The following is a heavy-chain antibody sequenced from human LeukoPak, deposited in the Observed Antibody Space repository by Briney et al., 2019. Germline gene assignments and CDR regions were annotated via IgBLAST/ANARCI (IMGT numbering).Heavy chain of an antibody. D-gene: IGHD5-18*01. CDR3: VRDGYSYGYDFDY. CDR2: ISTRGGTI. Sequence: GGSLRLSCGASGSLFSDYEMNRVRQAPGKGLEWISYISTRGGTIYYADSVEGRFTISRDNAKNALYLQMNSLRVEDTAFYYCVRDGYSYGYDFDYWGQGTLVAVSP. CDR1: GSLFSDYE. V-gene: IGHV3-48*03. J-gene: IGHJ4*02.